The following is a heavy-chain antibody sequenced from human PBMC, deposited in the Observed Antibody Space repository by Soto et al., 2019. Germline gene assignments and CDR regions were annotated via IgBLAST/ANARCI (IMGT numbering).Heavy chain of an antibody. Sequence: EVQLVESGGGLVKPGGSLRLCCAASGFTFSSYSMNWVRQAPGKGLEWVSSISSSSSYIYYPDSVKGLFAISRDKPKNSLYLQMHSLRAEDTAVYYCARGGVSCGGDCYSPFDYWGQGTLVTVSS. CDR2: ISSSSSYI. D-gene: IGHD2-21*02. CDR3: ARGGVSCGGDCYSPFDY. V-gene: IGHV3-21*01. CDR1: GFTFSSYS. J-gene: IGHJ4*02.